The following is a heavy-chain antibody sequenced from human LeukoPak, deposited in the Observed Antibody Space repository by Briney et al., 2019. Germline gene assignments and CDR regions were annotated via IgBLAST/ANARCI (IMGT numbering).Heavy chain of an antibody. CDR1: GYTFTGYY. D-gene: IGHD3-16*01. Sequence: ASVKVSCKASGYTFTGYYMHWVRQAPGQGLEWMGWINPNSCGTNSAQKFQGRVTMTRDTSISTAYMELNRLTLDDTAVYYCAKEGEGLPYWGQGTLVTVSS. J-gene: IGHJ4*02. CDR2: INPNSCGT. CDR3: AKEGEGLPY. V-gene: IGHV1-2*02.